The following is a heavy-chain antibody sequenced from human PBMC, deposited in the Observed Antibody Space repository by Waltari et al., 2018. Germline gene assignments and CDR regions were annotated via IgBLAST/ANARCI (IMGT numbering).Heavy chain of an antibody. CDR3: V. CDR1: GGSISPYY. V-gene: IGHV4-59*01. D-gene: IGHD6-6*01. J-gene: IGHJ6*02. CDR2: IYYSGST. Sequence: QVQLQESGPGLVKPSETLTLICTVSGGSISPYYWSWIRQSPGKGLEWIGYIYYSGSTTSNPSLKSRVTISVDTAIYYCARTIAARPEDYYYYGLDVWGQGTTVTVSS.